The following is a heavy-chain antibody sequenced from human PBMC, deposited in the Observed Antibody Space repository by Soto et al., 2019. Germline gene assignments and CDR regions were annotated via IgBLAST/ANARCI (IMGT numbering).Heavy chain of an antibody. D-gene: IGHD2-15*01. CDR2: MNPNSGNT. CDR3: ARAPELYCSGGSCYPFDY. V-gene: IGHV1-8*01. J-gene: IGHJ4*02. Sequence: VKXSCKASGYTFTSSDINWVRQATGQGLEWMGWMNPNSGNTGYAQKFQGRVTMTRNTSISTAYMELSSLRSEDTAVYYCARAPELYCSGGSCYPFDYWGQGTLVTVSS. CDR1: GYTFTSSD.